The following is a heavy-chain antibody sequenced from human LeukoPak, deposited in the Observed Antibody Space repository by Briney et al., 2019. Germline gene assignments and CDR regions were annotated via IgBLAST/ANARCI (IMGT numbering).Heavy chain of an antibody. CDR3: ARGTISGSYYYGMDV. CDR2: INPRGGST. V-gene: IGHV1-46*01. J-gene: IGHJ6*02. Sequence: ASVKVSCKTSGYTFTSYYTHWVRQAPGQGLEWMGMINPRGGSTSHAQKFQGRVTMTRDTSTSTVYVELSSLTSEDTAVYYCARGTISGSYYYGMDVWGQGTTVTVSS. CDR1: GYTFTSYY. D-gene: IGHD1-26*01.